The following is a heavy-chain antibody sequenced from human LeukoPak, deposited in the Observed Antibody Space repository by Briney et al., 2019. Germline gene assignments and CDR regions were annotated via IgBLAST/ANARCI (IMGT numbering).Heavy chain of an antibody. D-gene: IGHD6-13*01. CDR2: INHSGST. CDR3: ARYPNSSSWHERDAFDI. J-gene: IGHJ3*02. V-gene: IGHV4-34*01. Sequence: SETLSLTCAVYGGSFSGYYWSWIRQPPGKGLEWMGEINHSGSTNNNPSLKSRVTISVDTSKNQHSLKLRSVTAVDTAVYYCARYPNSSSWHERDAFDIWGQGTMVTVSS. CDR1: GGSFSGYY.